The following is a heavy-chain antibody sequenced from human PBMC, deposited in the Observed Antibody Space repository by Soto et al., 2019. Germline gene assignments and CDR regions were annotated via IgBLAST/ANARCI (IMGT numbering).Heavy chain of an antibody. Sequence: SETLSLTCTVSGVSISNYYWIWIRQTPGKGLEWIGYMYYTGSTSYNPSLKSRVTTSVDTSKSQFSLKLSSVTAADTAVYYCARTKVAAGNYYYYMDVWGKGTTVTVSS. CDR3: ARTKVAAGNYYYYMDV. J-gene: IGHJ6*03. CDR2: MYYTGST. V-gene: IGHV4-59*08. CDR1: GVSISNYY. D-gene: IGHD6-13*01.